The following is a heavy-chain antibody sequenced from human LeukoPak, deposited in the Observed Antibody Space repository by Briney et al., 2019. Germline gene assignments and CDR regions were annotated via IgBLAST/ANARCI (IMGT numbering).Heavy chain of an antibody. CDR1: GFDFSTYA. Sequence: GGSLRLSCAASGFDFSTYAMRWVRLTPGKGLEFVSAISKSGDDTYYGNDVKGRFTISRDNIKNTVDLEMGSLRVDDTGIYYCTRIPEYWGQGTVVTVSS. D-gene: IGHD2-2*01. V-gene: IGHV3-64*01. J-gene: IGHJ1*01. CDR2: ISKSGDDT. CDR3: TRIPEY.